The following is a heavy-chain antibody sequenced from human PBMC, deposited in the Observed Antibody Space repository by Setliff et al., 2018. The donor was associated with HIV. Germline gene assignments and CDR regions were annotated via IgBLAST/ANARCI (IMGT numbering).Heavy chain of an antibody. J-gene: IGHJ4*02. V-gene: IGHV4-59*11. CDR3: ATEGREKLALFDH. Sequence: LSETLSLTCNVSGLSMRAHHWSWVRLPPGKTLEWLGYILYSGNSNYNPSFKNRVTISLNEAKRQFSLDLKSVTSADTAVYYCATEGREKLALFDHWGLGTLVTVSS. CDR2: ILYSGNS. D-gene: IGHD6-6*01. CDR1: GLSMRAHH.